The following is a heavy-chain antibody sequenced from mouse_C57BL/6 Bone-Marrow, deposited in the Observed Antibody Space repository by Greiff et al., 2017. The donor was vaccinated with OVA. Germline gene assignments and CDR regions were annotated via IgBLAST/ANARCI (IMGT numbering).Heavy chain of an antibody. CDR2: IWTGGGT. CDR3: ARTETAQAPFAY. D-gene: IGHD3-2*02. J-gene: IGHJ3*01. CDR1: GFSLTSYA. V-gene: IGHV2-9-1*01. Sequence: VQVVESGPGLVAPSQSLSITCTVSGFSLTSYAISWVRQPPGKGLEWLGVIWTGGGTNYNSALKSRLSISKDNSKSQVFLKLNSLQTDDTARYYCARTETAQAPFAYWGQGTLVTVSA.